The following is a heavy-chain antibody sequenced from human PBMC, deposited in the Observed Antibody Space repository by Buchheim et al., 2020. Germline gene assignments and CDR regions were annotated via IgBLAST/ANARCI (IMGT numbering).Heavy chain of an antibody. J-gene: IGHJ4*02. CDR3: TGTVAEGY. CDR1: GFTFSSYG. V-gene: IGHV3-33*01. Sequence: QVQLVESGGGVVQPGRSLRLSCAASGFTFSSYGMHWVRQAPGKGLEWVAVLWYDGSNKYYADSVKGRFTIPRDNYKNTLYLQMNSLRAEDTAVYYCTGTVAEGYWGQETL. D-gene: IGHD6-19*01. CDR2: LWYDGSNK.